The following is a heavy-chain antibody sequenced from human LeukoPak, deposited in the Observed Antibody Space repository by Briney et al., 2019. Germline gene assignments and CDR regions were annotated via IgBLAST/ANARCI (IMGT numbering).Heavy chain of an antibody. CDR1: GGTFSSYA. D-gene: IGHD1-26*01. CDR2: ISAYNGNT. J-gene: IGHJ6*02. V-gene: IGHV1-18*01. CDR3: ARDLRRYGVGAHSGGMDV. Sequence: ASVKVSCKASGGTFSSYAISWVRQAPGQGLEWMGWISAYNGNTNYAQKLQGRVTMTTDTSTSTAYMELRSLRSDDTAVYYCARDLRRYGVGAHSGGMDVWGQGTTVTVSS.